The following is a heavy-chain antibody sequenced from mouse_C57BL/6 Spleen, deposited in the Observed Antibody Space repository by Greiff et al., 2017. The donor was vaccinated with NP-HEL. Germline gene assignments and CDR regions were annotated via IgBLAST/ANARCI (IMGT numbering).Heavy chain of an antibody. Sequence: EVMLVESGGGLVKPGGSLKLSCAASGFTFSDYGMHWVRQAPEKGLEWVAYISSGSSTIYYADTVKGRFTISRDNAKNTLFLQMTSLRSEDTAMYYCARDYGSSVLYAIDYWGQGTSVTVSS. V-gene: IGHV5-17*01. CDR2: ISSGSSTI. D-gene: IGHD1-1*01. CDR3: ARDYGSSVLYAIDY. J-gene: IGHJ4*01. CDR1: GFTFSDYG.